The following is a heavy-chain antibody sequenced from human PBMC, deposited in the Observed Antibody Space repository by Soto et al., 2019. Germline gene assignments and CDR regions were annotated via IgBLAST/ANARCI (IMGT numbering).Heavy chain of an antibody. CDR2: ISGSGGST. CDR1: GFTFSSYG. V-gene: IGHV3-23*01. Sequence: GGSLRLSCAASGFTFSSYGMHWVRQAPGKGLEWVSAISGSGGSTYYADSVKGRFTISRDNSKNTLYLQMNSLRAEDTAVYYCAKVYGPQEYYFDYWGQGTLVTVSS. J-gene: IGHJ4*02. D-gene: IGHD3-10*01. CDR3: AKVYGPQEYYFDY.